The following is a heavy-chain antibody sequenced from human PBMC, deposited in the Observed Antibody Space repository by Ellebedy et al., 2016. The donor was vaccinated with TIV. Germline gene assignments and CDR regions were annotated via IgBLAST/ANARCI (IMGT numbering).Heavy chain of an antibody. D-gene: IGHD3-10*01. Sequence: GGSLRLSCAASGFSFNSYWMSWVRQAPGKGLEWVANINQGGSVKYYVDSVRGRFTISRDNAKNSWFLQMNSLRAEDTAVYYCATDGSYGDYRSPEHAFVFWGQGTMVSVAS. CDR3: ATDGSYGDYRSPEHAFVF. CDR2: INQGGSVK. J-gene: IGHJ3*01. CDR1: GFSFNSYW. V-gene: IGHV3-7*01.